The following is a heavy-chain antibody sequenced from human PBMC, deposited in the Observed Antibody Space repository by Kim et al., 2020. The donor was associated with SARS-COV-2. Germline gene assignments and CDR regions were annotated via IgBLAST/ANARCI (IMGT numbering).Heavy chain of an antibody. V-gene: IGHV3-15*01. J-gene: IGHJ6*02. D-gene: IGHD3-9*01. Sequence: GGSLRLSCAASGFTFSNAWMSWVRQAPGKGLEWVGSIKSKTDGGTTDYAAPVKGRFPISRDDSKNTLNLQMNSLKTEDTAVYYCTTLLRYFDGLAVKYYYNDMDVWGQGTTVTVSS. CDR2: IKSKTDGGTT. CDR1: GFTFSNAW. CDR3: TTLLRYFDGLAVKYYYNDMDV.